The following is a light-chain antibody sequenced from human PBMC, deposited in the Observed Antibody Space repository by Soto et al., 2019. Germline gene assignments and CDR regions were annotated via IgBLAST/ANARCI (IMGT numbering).Light chain of an antibody. CDR1: QSVSNN. J-gene: IGKJ4*01. Sequence: EIVLTQSPGTLSLSPGERATLSCRASQSVSNNYLAWYQQKPGQAPRLLIYGASNRATGIPDRFSGSGSGTEFTLTISSLQSEDSAVYYCQQYNNWPPVTFGGGTKVEIK. V-gene: IGKV3D-15*01. CDR2: GAS. CDR3: QQYNNWPPVT.